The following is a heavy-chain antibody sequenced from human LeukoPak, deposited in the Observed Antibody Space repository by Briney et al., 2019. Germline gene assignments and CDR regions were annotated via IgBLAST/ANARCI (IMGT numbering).Heavy chain of an antibody. D-gene: IGHD3-22*01. Sequence: SETLSLTCTVSGGSISSYYWSWIRQPPGKGLEWIGYIYYSGSTNYNPSLKSRVTISVDTSKNQFSLKLSSVTAADTAVYYCASLLPTYYYGSSGPLVEAFDIWGQGTMVTVSS. CDR2: IYYSGST. J-gene: IGHJ3*02. V-gene: IGHV4-59*01. CDR1: GGSISSYY. CDR3: ASLLPTYYYGSSGPLVEAFDI.